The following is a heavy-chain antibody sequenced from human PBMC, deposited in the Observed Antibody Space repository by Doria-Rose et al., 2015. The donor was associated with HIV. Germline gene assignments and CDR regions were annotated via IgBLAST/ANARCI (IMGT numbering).Heavy chain of an antibody. V-gene: IGHV3-48*03. CDR2: ISSSGNTL. D-gene: IGHD3-9*01. Sequence: VSYISSSGNTLYYADSVKGRFTISRDNAKNSLYLQMNSLRAEDTAVYYCARTYYDVLTGYYKGGEAAYYFDYWGQGTLVTVSS. CDR3: ARTYYDVLTGYYKGGEAAYYFDY. J-gene: IGHJ4*02.